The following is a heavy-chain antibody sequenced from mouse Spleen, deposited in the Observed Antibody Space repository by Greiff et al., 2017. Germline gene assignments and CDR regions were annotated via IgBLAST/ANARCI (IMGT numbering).Heavy chain of an antibody. CDR2: ILPGSGST. Sequence: QVQLQQPGAELVKPGASVKISCKATGYTFSSYWIEWVKQRPGHGLEWIGEILPGSGSTNYNEKFKGKATFTADTSSNTAYMQLSSLTSEDSAVYYCARDDYDAYWGQGTLVTVSA. J-gene: IGHJ3*01. V-gene: IGHV1-9*01. D-gene: IGHD2-4*01. CDR1: GYTFSSYW. CDR3: ARDDYDAY.